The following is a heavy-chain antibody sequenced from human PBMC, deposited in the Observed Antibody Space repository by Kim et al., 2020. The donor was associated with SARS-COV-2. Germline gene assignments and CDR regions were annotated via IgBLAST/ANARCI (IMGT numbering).Heavy chain of an antibody. V-gene: IGHV1-46*01. CDR1: GYTFTSYY. CDR3: ARDFRIVGAKDGFDY. Sequence: ASVKVSCKASGYTFTSYYMHWVRQAPGQGLEWMGIINPSGGSTSYAQKFQGRVTMTRDTSTSTVYMELSSLRSEDTAVYYCARDFRIVGAKDGFDYWGQGTLVTVSS. CDR2: INPSGGST. J-gene: IGHJ4*02. D-gene: IGHD1-26*01.